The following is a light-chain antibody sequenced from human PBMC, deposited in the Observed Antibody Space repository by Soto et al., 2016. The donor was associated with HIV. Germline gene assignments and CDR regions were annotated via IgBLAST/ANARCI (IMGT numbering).Light chain of an antibody. CDR3: QTWDSSTPL. CDR1: KLGDKH. CDR2: QDD. V-gene: IGLV3-1*01. J-gene: IGLJ3*02. Sequence: SYELTQSPSVSVSPGQTASITCSGNKLGDKHACWYQQKPGQSPVLVIYQDDKRPSGIPERFSGSNSGNTATLTISGTQAMGEADFYCQTWDSSTPLFGGGTKLTVL.